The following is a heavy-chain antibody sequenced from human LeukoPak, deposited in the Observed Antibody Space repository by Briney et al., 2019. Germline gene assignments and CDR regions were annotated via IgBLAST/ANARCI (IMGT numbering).Heavy chain of an antibody. CDR2: IYYSGST. D-gene: IGHD3-22*01. J-gene: IGHJ5*02. Sequence: PSQTLSLTCTVSGGSIGSGGYYWSWIRQHPGKGLEWIGYIYYSGSTYYNPSLKSRVTISVDTSKNQFSLKLSSVTAADTAVYYCARDDSSGYYFSFDPWGQGTLVTVSS. V-gene: IGHV4-31*03. CDR1: GGSIGSGGYY. CDR3: ARDDSSGYYFSFDP.